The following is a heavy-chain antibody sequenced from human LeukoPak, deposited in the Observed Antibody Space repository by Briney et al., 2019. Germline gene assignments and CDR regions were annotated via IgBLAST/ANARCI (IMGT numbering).Heavy chain of an antibody. CDR3: AKDRHSIPRAFDY. V-gene: IGHV3-30*02. J-gene: IGHJ4*02. Sequence: GGSLRLSCAASGFTFSSSAMSWVRQAPGKGLAWVAFIRYDGSNKYYADSVKGRFTISRDNSKNTLYLQMDSLRAEDTAVYYCAKDRHSIPRAFDYWGQGTLVTVSS. CDR2: IRYDGSNK. CDR1: GFTFSSSA. D-gene: IGHD3-3*02.